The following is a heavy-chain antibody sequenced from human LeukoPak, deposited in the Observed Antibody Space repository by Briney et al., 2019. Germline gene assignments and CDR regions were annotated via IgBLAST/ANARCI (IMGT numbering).Heavy chain of an antibody. V-gene: IGHV1-18*01. Sequence: ASVKVSCKASGYTFTSYGISWVRQAPGQGLEWVGWISAYNGNTNYAQKLQGRVTMTTDTSTSTAYMELRSLRSDDTAVYYCARDRLTYYYDSSGSNWFDPWGQGTLVTVSS. CDR1: GYTFTSYG. CDR3: ARDRLTYYYDSSGSNWFDP. CDR2: ISAYNGNT. D-gene: IGHD3-22*01. J-gene: IGHJ5*02.